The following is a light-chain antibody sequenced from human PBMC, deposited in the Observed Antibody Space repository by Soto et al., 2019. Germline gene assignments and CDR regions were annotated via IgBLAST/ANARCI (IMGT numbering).Light chain of an antibody. V-gene: IGKV3-20*01. CDR2: GAS. CDR3: QQYGSSGT. CDR1: QSVSNNY. Sequence: EIMLPHSQGTLCRYTGERANLSCRASQSVSNNYLAWYQQKPGPAPRLLIYGASNRATGIPDRFSGSGSATDFTLTISRLAPEYFAVYYCQQYGSSGTFGRGTKVDIK. J-gene: IGKJ4*02.